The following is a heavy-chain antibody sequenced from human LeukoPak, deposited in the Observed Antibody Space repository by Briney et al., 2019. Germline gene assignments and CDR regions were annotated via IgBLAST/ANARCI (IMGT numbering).Heavy chain of an antibody. CDR3: ARGQVTIFGVGGSWFDP. CDR1: GYTFTGYY. Sequence: ASVKVSCKASGYTFTGYYMHWVRQAPGRGLEWMGWINPNSGGTNYAQKFQGRVTMTRDTSISTAYMELSRLRSDDTAVYYCARGQVTIFGVGGSWFDPWGQGTLVTVSS. V-gene: IGHV1-2*02. J-gene: IGHJ5*02. D-gene: IGHD3-3*01. CDR2: INPNSGGT.